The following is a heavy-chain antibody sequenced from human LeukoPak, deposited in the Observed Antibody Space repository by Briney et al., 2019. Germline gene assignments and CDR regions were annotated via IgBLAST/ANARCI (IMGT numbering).Heavy chain of an antibody. CDR3: AKGTGRYWTFFDY. Sequence: PGGSLRLSCAASGFTFDDYAIHWVRQGLGKGLEWVSGISWNSGSIDYAESVKGRFTISRDNAKNSLYLQMNSLRPEDTALYYCAKGTGRYWTFFDYWGRGTLVTVST. D-gene: IGHD1-26*01. CDR2: ISWNSGSI. J-gene: IGHJ4*02. V-gene: IGHV3-9*01. CDR1: GFTFDDYA.